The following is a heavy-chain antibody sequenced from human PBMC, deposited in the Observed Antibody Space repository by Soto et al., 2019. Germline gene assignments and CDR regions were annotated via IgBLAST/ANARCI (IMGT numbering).Heavy chain of an antibody. D-gene: IGHD3-3*01. Sequence: EVQLLESGGGLVQPGGSLRLSCAASGFTFSNYAMSWVRQAPGKGLEWVSGISGSGSRTYYADSVKGRFTISRDNSQSTLYVQMNSLRAEDMAVYYCANARYDVWSGHSPTFFDSWGQGTLVTVSP. V-gene: IGHV3-23*01. CDR2: ISGSGSRT. CDR1: GFTFSNYA. CDR3: ANARYDVWSGHSPTFFDS. J-gene: IGHJ4*02.